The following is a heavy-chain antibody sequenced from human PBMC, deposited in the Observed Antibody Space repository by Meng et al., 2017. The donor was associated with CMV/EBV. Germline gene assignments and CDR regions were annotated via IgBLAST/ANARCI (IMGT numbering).Heavy chain of an antibody. CDR1: GFTFSSYE. Sequence: GESLKISCAASGFTFSSYEMNWVRQAPGRGLEWVSYISSSSSTIYYADSVKGRFTISRDNAKNSLYLQMNSLRAEDTAVYYCASYSNYGLYYYYGMDVWGQGTTVTVSS. D-gene: IGHD4-11*01. J-gene: IGHJ6*02. V-gene: IGHV3-48*03. CDR3: ASYSNYGLYYYYGMDV. CDR2: ISSSSSTI.